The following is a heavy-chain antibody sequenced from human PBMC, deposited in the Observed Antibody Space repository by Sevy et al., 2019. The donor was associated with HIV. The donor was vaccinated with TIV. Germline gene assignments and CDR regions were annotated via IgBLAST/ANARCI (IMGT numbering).Heavy chain of an antibody. Sequence: GESLKISCAASGFTFSSYEMNWVRQAPGKGLEWVSYISSSGSTIYYADSVKGRFTISRDNAKNSLYLQMNSLRAEDTAVYYCARATCKPQATSPFDYWGQGTLVTVSS. D-gene: IGHD5-12*01. V-gene: IGHV3-48*03. CDR1: GFTFSSYE. CDR3: ARATCKPQATSPFDY. CDR2: ISSSGSTI. J-gene: IGHJ4*02.